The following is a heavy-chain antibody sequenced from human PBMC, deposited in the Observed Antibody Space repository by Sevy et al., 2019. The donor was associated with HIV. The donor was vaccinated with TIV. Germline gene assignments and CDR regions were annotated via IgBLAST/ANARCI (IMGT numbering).Heavy chain of an antibody. D-gene: IGHD3-10*01. Sequence: GGSLRLSCAASGFTFSSYSINWVRQAPGKGLEWVSYISSSSSTIYYADSVKGRFTISRDNAKNSLYLQMNSLRDEDTAVYYCASWTMVRGVIIRTPWGQGTLVTVSS. CDR2: ISSSSSTI. V-gene: IGHV3-48*02. J-gene: IGHJ5*02. CDR1: GFTFSSYS. CDR3: ASWTMVRGVIIRTP.